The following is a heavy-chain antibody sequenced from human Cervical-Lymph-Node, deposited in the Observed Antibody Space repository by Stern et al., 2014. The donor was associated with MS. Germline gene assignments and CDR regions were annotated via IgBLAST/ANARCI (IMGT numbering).Heavy chain of an antibody. D-gene: IGHD1-14*01. J-gene: IGHJ5*02. CDR3: SSPHCAGRDRNTYFWFDP. CDR2: INAGNGNT. CDR1: GYIFTPFA. Sequence: QVQLVQSGAEVKKPGASVKVSCKASGYIFTPFAVHWVRQAPGQRLEWMGWINAGNGNTKYAEPFHDNLTITRDSSASTVYMELSSLSSEDTAVYFCSSPHCAGRDRNTYFWFDPCGQGTLVTVSS. V-gene: IGHV1-3*01.